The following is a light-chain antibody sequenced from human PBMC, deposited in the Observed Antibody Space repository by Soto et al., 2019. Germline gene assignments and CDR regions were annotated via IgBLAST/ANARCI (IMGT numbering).Light chain of an antibody. J-gene: IGKJ1*01. CDR1: QPIRTW. CDR3: HQYNYYRPT. V-gene: IGKV1-5*01. Sequence: DIHVTQSPSTLSASVGDRVTITCRASQPIRTWLAWYQEKPGKAPKLLIYDASSLEGGVPSRFSGSGSGTEFTLTISSLQPDDFATYYCHQYNYYRPTFGQGTKVDI. CDR2: DAS.